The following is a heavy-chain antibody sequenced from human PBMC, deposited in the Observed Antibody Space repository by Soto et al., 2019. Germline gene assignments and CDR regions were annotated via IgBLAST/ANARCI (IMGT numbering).Heavy chain of an antibody. CDR2: ISYDGSNK. CDR1: GFTFSSYG. D-gene: IGHD1-26*01. V-gene: IGHV3-30*18. Sequence: PGGSLRLSCAASGFTFSSYGMHWVRQAPGKGLEWVAVISYDGSNKYYADSVKGRFTISRDNSKNTLFLKINSLRAEDRFFYYCAKVGDSGSSLPHFDYWGQGTRVTVPS. J-gene: IGHJ4*02. CDR3: AKVGDSGSSLPHFDY.